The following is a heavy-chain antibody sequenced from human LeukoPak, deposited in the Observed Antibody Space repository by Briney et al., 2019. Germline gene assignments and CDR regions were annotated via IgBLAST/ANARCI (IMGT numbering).Heavy chain of an antibody. CDR1: GGSISSSSYY. CDR3: ARVFDSGWTTTWFDP. CDR2: IYYSGST. V-gene: IGHV4-39*07. J-gene: IGHJ5*02. Sequence: SETLSLTCTVSGGSISSSSYYWGWIRQPPGKGLEWIGSIYYSGSTYYNPSLKSRVTISVDTSKNQFSLKLSSVTAADTAVYYCARVFDSGWTTTWFDPWGQGTLVTVSS. D-gene: IGHD6-25*01.